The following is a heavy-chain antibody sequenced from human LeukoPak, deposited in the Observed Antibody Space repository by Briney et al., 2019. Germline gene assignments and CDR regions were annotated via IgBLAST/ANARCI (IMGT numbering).Heavy chain of an antibody. CDR2: VKQDGREK. D-gene: IGHD5-12*01. V-gene: IGHV3-7*01. Sequence: PGGSLRLSCAASGFTFSNYWMSWVRQAPGKGLEWVAKVKQDGREKYYVDSVKGRFTISRDNAKNSLYLQMNSLRVEDTAVYYGVAKMDSGYVYEDYWGEGTLVTVS. J-gene: IGHJ4*02. CDR3: VAKMDSGYVYEDY. CDR1: GFTFSNYW.